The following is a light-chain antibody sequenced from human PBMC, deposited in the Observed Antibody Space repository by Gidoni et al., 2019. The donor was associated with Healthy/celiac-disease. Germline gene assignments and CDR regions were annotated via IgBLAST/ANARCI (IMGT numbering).Light chain of an antibody. J-gene: IGKJ5*01. CDR1: QIVSSN. CDR3: QQYNNWPSIT. Sequence: EIVMTQSPATLSVSPGERATLSCRASQIVSSNLAWYQQKPGQAPRLLIYVASTRATGIPARFSGSGSGTEFTLTISILQSEDFAVYYCQQYNNWPSITFGQGTRLEIK. V-gene: IGKV3-15*01. CDR2: VAS.